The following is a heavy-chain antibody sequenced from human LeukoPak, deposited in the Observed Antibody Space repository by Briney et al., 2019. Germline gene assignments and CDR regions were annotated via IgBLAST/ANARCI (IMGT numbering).Heavy chain of an antibody. CDR2: ISGSGDNT. Sequence: GGSLRLSCAASGFTFSSHGMSWVRQAPGKGLEWVSTISGSGDNTYYADSVKGRFTISRDNSKNTLYLQMNSLRAEDTAVYYCARVTYGSGTYGAFDYWGRGTLVTVSS. D-gene: IGHD3-10*01. V-gene: IGHV3-23*01. CDR3: ARVTYGSGTYGAFDY. J-gene: IGHJ4*02. CDR1: GFTFSSHG.